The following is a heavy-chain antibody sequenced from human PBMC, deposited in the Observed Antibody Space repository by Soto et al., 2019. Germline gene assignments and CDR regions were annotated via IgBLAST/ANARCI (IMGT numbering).Heavy chain of an antibody. Sequence: SETLSLTCTVSGGSISSYYWSWIRQPPGKGLEWIGYIYYSGSTNYNPSLKSRVTISVDTSKNQFSLKLSSVTAADTAVYYCARVSPYNWFDPWGQGTLATVSS. J-gene: IGHJ5*02. CDR3: ARVSPYNWFDP. V-gene: IGHV4-59*01. CDR2: IYYSGST. CDR1: GGSISSYY.